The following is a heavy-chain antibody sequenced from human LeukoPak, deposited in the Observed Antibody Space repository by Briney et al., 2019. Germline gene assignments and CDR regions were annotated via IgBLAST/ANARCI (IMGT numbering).Heavy chain of an antibody. D-gene: IGHD5-24*01. CDR1: GFTFSSYA. CDR3: ARDAVKRRDGYNCPDY. V-gene: IGHV3-30-3*01. J-gene: IGHJ4*02. Sequence: GRSLRLSCAASGFTFSSYAMHWVRQAPGKGLEWVAVISYDGSNKYYADSVKGRFTISRDNAKNSLYLQMNSLRAEDTAVYYCARDAVKRRDGYNCPDYWGQGTLVTVSS. CDR2: ISYDGSNK.